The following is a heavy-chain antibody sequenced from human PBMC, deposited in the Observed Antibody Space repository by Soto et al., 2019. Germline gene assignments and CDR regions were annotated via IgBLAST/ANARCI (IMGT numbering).Heavy chain of an antibody. Sequence: PSETLSLTCTVSGDSTSSVYWTWIRQPPGNGLEWIGYIYESGSTNYNPSLKSRVTISFGTSKNQFSLKLSSMTAADSAVYYCARGRYTTMVHYFDYWGQGTLVTV. CDR3: ARGRYTTMVHYFDY. CDR2: IYESGST. J-gene: IGHJ4*02. D-gene: IGHD5-18*01. CDR1: GDSTSSVY. V-gene: IGHV4-59*01.